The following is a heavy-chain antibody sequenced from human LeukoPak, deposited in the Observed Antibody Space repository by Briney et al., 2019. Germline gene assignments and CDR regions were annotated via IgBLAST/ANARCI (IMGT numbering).Heavy chain of an antibody. CDR3: ARRHSSSWYHDNYYYGMDV. J-gene: IGHJ6*02. D-gene: IGHD6-13*01. Sequence: SETLSLTCTVSGYSISSGYYWGWIRQPPGKGLEWIGSIYHSGSTYYNPSLKSRVTISVDTSKNQFSLKLSSVTAADTAVYYCARRHSSSWYHDNYYYGMDVWGQGTTVTVSS. CDR1: GYSISSGYY. V-gene: IGHV4-38-2*02. CDR2: IYHSGST.